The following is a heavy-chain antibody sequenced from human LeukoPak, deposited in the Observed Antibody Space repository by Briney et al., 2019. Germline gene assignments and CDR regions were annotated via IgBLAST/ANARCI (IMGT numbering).Heavy chain of an antibody. CDR3: ARDRVLRGVIEY. CDR2: ISSSSSYI. D-gene: IGHD3-10*01. J-gene: IGHJ4*02. V-gene: IGHV3-21*01. CDR1: GFTFSSCS. Sequence: PGGSLRLSCAASGFTFSSCSMNWVRLAPGKGLEWVSSISSSSSYIYYADSVKGRFTISRDNAKNSLYLQMNSLRAEDTAVYYCARDRVLRGVIEYWGQGTLVTVSS.